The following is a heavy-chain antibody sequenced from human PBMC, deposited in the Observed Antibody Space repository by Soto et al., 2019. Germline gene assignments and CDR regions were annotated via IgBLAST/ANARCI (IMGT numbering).Heavy chain of an antibody. CDR2: INPSGGST. D-gene: IGHD5-12*01. CDR3: ARHPGYSGYDEGFDY. V-gene: IGHV1-46*03. CDR1: GYTFTSYY. J-gene: IGHJ4*02. Sequence: GASVKVSCKASGYTFTSYYMHRVRQAPGQGLEWTGIINPSGGSTSYAQKFQGRVTMTRDTSTSTVYMELSSLRSEDTAVYYCARHPGYSGYDEGFDYWGQGTLVTVSS.